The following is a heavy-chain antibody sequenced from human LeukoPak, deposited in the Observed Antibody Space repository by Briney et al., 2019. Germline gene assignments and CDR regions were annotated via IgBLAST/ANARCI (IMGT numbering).Heavy chain of an antibody. V-gene: IGHV4-39*07. CDR1: GGSISSSSYY. D-gene: IGHD4-11*01. Sequence: SETLSLTCTVSGGSISSSSYYWGWIRQPPGKGLEWIGSIYYSGSTYYNPSLKSRVTISVDTSKSQFSLKLSSVTAADTAVYYCARAGYSSTTLYYFDYWGQGTLVTVSS. J-gene: IGHJ4*02. CDR3: ARAGYSSTTLYYFDY. CDR2: IYYSGST.